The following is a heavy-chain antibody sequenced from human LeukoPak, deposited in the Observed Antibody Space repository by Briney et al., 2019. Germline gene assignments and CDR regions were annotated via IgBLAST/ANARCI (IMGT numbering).Heavy chain of an antibody. D-gene: IGHD3-10*01. CDR3: ARAPGDSITMVRGVIISPIDY. J-gene: IGHJ4*02. Sequence: ASVKVSCKASGCTFTGCYMHWVRQAPGQGLEWMGWINPNSGATNYAQKFQGRVTMTRDTSISTAYMELSRLRSDDTAVYYCARAPGDSITMVRGVIISPIDYWGQGTLVTVSS. CDR2: INPNSGAT. CDR1: GCTFTGCY. V-gene: IGHV1-2*02.